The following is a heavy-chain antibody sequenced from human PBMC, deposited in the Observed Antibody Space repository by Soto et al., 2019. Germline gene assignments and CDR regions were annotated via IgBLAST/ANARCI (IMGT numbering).Heavy chain of an antibody. D-gene: IGHD3-3*01. CDR1: GYSFSNYA. J-gene: IGHJ6*02. V-gene: IGHV1-18*01. CDR2: INVYKGDT. Sequence: QVQLVQSGGAVKKPGASVKVSCKASGYSFSNYAISWVRQAPGQGLEWMGWINVYKGDTKYSQKFQDRVTVTTDTSTTTAYMEFRRLRSDDTGVYHCARDSPYNDFWSSIMEVYPYGLDVWGQGTTVSVSS. CDR3: ARDSPYNDFWSSIMEVYPYGLDV.